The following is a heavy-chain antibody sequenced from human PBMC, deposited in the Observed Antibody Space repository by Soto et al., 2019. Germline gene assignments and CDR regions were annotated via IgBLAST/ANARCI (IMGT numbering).Heavy chain of an antibody. J-gene: IGHJ5*02. Sequence: SETLSLTCTVSGGSISSYYWSWIRQPPGKGLEWIGHIYNSESTNYNPSLKSRVTISVDTSKNQFSLKLSSVTAADTAVYYCARGLMLRYTDWLDPWGQGTLVTVSS. D-gene: IGHD3-9*01. CDR2: IYNSEST. V-gene: IGHV4-59*01. CDR1: GGSISSYY. CDR3: ARGLMLRYTDWLDP.